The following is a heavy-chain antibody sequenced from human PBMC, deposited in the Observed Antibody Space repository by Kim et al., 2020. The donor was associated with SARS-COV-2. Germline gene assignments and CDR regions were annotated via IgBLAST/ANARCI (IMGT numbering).Heavy chain of an antibody. CDR1: GFTFSSYS. CDR3: ARDLSNRDSSGYLGRF. CDR2: ISSSSSYI. Sequence: GGSLRLSCAASGFTFSSYSMNWVRQAPGKGLEWVSSISSSSSYIYHADSVKGRFTISRDNAKNSLYLQMNSLRAEDTAVYYCARDLSNRDSSGYLGRFRGQGTLVTVSS. V-gene: IGHV3-21*01. J-gene: IGHJ4*02. D-gene: IGHD3-22*01.